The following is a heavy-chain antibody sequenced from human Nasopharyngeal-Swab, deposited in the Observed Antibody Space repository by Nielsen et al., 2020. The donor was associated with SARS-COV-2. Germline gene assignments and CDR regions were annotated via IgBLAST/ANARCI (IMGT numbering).Heavy chain of an antibody. CDR2: IYYSGST. J-gene: IGHJ4*02. CDR3: ARGLSSGPFDY. D-gene: IGHD6-19*01. V-gene: IGHV4-31*02. Sequence: VRQMPGKGLEWIGYIYYSGSTYYNPSLKSRVTISVDTSKNQFSLKLSSVTAADTAVYYCARGLSSGPFDYWGQGTLVTVSP.